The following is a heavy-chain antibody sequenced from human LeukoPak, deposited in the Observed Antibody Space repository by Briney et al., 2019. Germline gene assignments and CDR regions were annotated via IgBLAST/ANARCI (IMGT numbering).Heavy chain of an antibody. Sequence: SETLSLTCTVSGGSISSYYWSWMRQPPGKRLEWIGYIYYSGSTNYNPSLKSRVTISVDTSKNQFSLRLSSVTAADTAVYYCARGIYDNSGYYSFDYWGQGTLVTVSS. CDR3: ARGIYDNSGYYSFDY. J-gene: IGHJ4*02. CDR2: IYYSGST. V-gene: IGHV4-59*01. D-gene: IGHD3-22*01. CDR1: GGSISSYY.